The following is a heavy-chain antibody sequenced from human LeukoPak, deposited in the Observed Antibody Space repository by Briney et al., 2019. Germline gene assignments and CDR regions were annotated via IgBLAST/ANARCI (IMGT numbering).Heavy chain of an antibody. CDR1: GFTFSSYW. Sequence: HPGGSLRLSCAASGFTFSSYWMSWVRQAPGKGLEWVANIKQDGSEKYYVDSVKGRFTISRDNAKNSLYLQMNSLRAEDTAVYYCAKDGSGITMTDSVHFDYWGQGTLVTVSS. D-gene: IGHD3-22*01. V-gene: IGHV3-7*01. J-gene: IGHJ4*02. CDR3: AKDGSGITMTDSVHFDY. CDR2: IKQDGSEK.